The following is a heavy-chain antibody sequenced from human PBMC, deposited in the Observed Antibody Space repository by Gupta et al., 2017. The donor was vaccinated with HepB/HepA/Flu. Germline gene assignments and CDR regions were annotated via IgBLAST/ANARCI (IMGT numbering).Heavy chain of an antibody. J-gene: IGHJ4*02. V-gene: IGHV2-5*02. Sequence: QITLKESGPTLVKPTQTLTLTCTFSGCSLSTPGVGVGWVRQPPGKALEWLALIYWDDDKRYNPSLKSRLTITKDTSKNQVVFAMTNVDPVDTATYFCTHRGHGDYFDYWGQGTLVTVSS. CDR3: THRGHGDYFDY. CDR1: GCSLSTPGVG. CDR2: IYWDDDK.